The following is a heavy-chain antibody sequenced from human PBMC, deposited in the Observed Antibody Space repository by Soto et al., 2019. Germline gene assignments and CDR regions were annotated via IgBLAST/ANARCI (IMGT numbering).Heavy chain of an antibody. D-gene: IGHD1-26*01. CDR3: AKEFQWELHAFDI. V-gene: IGHV3-30*02. J-gene: IGHJ3*02. CDR1: GFTFSTYG. CDR2: MGNDGITT. Sequence: GGSLRLSCAASGFTFSTYGMHWFRQAPGKGLEWVAVMGNDGITTFYADSVKGRFTISRDNSKNTLFLQMNSLGADDTAVYYCAKEFQWELHAFDIWGQGTMVTVSS.